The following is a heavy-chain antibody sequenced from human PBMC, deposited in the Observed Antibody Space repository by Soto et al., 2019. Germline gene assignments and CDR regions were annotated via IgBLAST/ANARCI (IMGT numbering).Heavy chain of an antibody. Sequence: SLTCGISGASVSGNSAAWSWIRQSPSRGLEWLGRTYYRSRWYNDYAVSVKSRITVTPDTSKNQFSLHLNSVTPEDTAVYYCAREFPYSVRSDSYLDYWGQGALVTVSS. CDR2: TYYRSRWYN. J-gene: IGHJ4*02. V-gene: IGHV6-1*01. D-gene: IGHD2-21*01. CDR1: GASVSGNSAA. CDR3: AREFPYSVRSDSYLDY.